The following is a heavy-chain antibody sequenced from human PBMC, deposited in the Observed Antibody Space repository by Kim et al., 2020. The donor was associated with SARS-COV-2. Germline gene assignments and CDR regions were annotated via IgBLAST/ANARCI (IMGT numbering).Heavy chain of an antibody. D-gene: IGHD6-19*01. J-gene: IGHJ6*02. CDR2: ISAYNGNT. V-gene: IGHV1-18*01. Sequence: ASVKVSCKASGYTFTGYGISWVRQAPGQGLEWMGWISAYNGNTNYAQKLQGRVTMTTDTSTSTAYMELRSLRSDDTAVYYCARAPYSSGWYLDYYYGMDVWGQGTTVTVSS. CDR3: ARAPYSSGWYLDYYYGMDV. CDR1: GYTFTGYG.